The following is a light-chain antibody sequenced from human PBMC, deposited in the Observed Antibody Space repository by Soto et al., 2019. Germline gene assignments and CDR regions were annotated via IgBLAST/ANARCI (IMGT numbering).Light chain of an antibody. CDR1: SSNIGSNI. V-gene: IGLV1-44*01. CDR2: STY. J-gene: IGLJ1*01. Sequence: QSVLTQPPSASGTPGQSVTISCSGSSSNIGSNIVNWYQQLPGTAPKLLIYSTYQRPSGVPDRFSGSKSGTSASLAISGLQSEDEADYYCAAWDDSLNGYVFGTGTKVTVL. CDR3: AAWDDSLNGYV.